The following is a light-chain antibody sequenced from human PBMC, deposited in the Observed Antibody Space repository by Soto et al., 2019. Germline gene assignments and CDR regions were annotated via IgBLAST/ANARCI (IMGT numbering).Light chain of an antibody. V-gene: IGLV1-47*01. CDR1: SSNIGSNY. CDR2: RNN. CDR3: AAWDDSLSAHVV. Sequence: HCVLTQPPSASGTPGQRVTISWSGSSSNIGSNYVYWYQQLPGTAPELLIYRNNQRPSGVPDRFSGSKSGTSASLAISGLRSEDEADYYCAAWDDSLSAHVVFGGGTKVTVL. J-gene: IGLJ2*01.